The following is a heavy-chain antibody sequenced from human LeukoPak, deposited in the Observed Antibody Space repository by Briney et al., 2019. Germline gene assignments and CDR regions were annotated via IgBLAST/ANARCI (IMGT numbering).Heavy chain of an antibody. V-gene: IGHV3-30*18. D-gene: IGHD2/OR15-2a*01. CDR1: GFTFSSYA. Sequence: GGSLRLCCAASGFTFSSYAMSWVRQAAGKGLEWVAVISYDGSNKYYADSVKGRFTISRDNSKNTLYLQMNSLRAEDTAVYYCAKDLLRLSFDYWGQGTLVTVSS. J-gene: IGHJ4*02. CDR2: ISYDGSNK. CDR3: AKDLLRLSFDY.